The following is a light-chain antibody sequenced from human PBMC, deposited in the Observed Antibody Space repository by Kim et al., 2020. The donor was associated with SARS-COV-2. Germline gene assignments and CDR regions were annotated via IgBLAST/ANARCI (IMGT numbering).Light chain of an antibody. CDR2: GAS. V-gene: IGKV3-15*01. Sequence: EVVMTQSPATLSASPGERVNLSCRASQSVRSNVAWYQQKPGQAPRLLMYGASIRATGIPARFSGGGSGTEFTLTISSLQSEAFVVYYCQQYNDWPPRITFGQGTRLEIK. CDR1: QSVRSN. CDR3: QQYNDWPPRIT. J-gene: IGKJ5*01.